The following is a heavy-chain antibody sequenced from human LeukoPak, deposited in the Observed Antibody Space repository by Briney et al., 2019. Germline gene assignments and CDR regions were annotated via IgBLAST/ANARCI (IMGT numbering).Heavy chain of an antibody. D-gene: IGHD3-10*01. CDR2: IYYSGST. CDR1: GGSITSYY. V-gene: IGHV4-59*01. Sequence: SETLSLTCTVSGGSITSYYWSWIRQPPGKGLEWIGYIYYSGSTNYNPSLKSRVTISVDTSKNQFSLKLRSVTAADTAVYYCARGQGSMVRGVMSYYYGMDVWGQGTTVTVSS. CDR3: ARGQGSMVRGVMSYYYGMDV. J-gene: IGHJ6*02.